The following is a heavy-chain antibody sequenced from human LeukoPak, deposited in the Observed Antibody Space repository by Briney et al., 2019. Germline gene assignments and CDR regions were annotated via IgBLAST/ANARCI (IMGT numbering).Heavy chain of an antibody. Sequence: GGSLRLSCAASGFTFSSYWMSWVRQAPGKGLEWVANIKQDGSEKYYVDSVEGRFTISRDNDKNSLYLQMNSLRAEDTAVYYCARIGDSNNWFDPWGQGTLVTVSS. CDR3: ARIGDSNNWFDP. D-gene: IGHD4-17*01. V-gene: IGHV3-7*05. CDR2: IKQDGSEK. J-gene: IGHJ5*02. CDR1: GFTFSSYW.